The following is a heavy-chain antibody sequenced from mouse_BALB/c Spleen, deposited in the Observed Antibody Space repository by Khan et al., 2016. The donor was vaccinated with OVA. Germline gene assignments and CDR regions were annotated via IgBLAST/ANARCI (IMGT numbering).Heavy chain of an antibody. J-gene: IGHJ4*01. CDR3: TTGWGYAMDY. CDR2: IDPDNGDT. V-gene: IGHV14-4*02. Sequence: EVQLQESGADLVRSGASVKLSCIASGFNIRHYYLHWVKQRPEQGLEWIGWIDPDNGDTEYDPKFQGKATMTADTSSNTAYLQLSSLTSEDTAVYYCTTGWGYAMDYWGQGPSVTVSS. D-gene: IGHD4-1*01. CDR1: GFNIRHYY.